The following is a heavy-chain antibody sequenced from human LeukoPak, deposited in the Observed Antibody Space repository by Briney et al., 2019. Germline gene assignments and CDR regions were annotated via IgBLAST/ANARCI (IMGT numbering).Heavy chain of an antibody. CDR3: ARQPESGWFDP. J-gene: IGHJ5*02. Sequence: GASVKVSCKASGYTFTAYYLHWVRQAPGQGLEWLGWINPNSGGTNFPQKFQGRVIMTSDTSISTAYMELSSLRSDDTAMYYCARQPESGWFDPWGQGTLVTVSS. CDR2: INPNSGGT. D-gene: IGHD1-14*01. V-gene: IGHV1-2*02. CDR1: GYTFTAYY.